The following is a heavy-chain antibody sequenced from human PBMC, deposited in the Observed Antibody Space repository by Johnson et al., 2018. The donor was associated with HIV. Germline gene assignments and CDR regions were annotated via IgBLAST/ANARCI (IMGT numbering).Heavy chain of an antibody. D-gene: IGHD5-24*01. CDR3: AKDVGDGYNRWGGFDF. CDR1: GITFSSYA. V-gene: IGHV3-30*04. Sequence: QVQLVESGGGVVQPGRSLRLSCAASGITFSSYAMHWVRQAPGKGLEWVAVISYDGSNKYYADSVKGRFTISRDNSKNTLYLQMTSLRVEDAAVYYCAKDVGDGYNRWGGFDFWGQGTMVTVST. CDR2: ISYDGSNK. J-gene: IGHJ3*01.